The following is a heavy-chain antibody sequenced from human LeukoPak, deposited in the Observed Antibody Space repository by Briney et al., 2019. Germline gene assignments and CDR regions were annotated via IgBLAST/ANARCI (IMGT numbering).Heavy chain of an antibody. V-gene: IGHV3-21*01. CDR3: ARDYFDSSDYPQTYYYYYMDV. CDR2: ISSTSTFI. D-gene: IGHD3-22*01. J-gene: IGHJ6*03. CDR1: GFTFSRYS. Sequence: GGSLRLSCAASGFTFSRYSMNWVRQAPGKRLEWVASISSTSTFIYSADSVKGRFTISRDTAKNSLFLQMNSLRAEDTAIYYCARDYFDSSDYPQTYYYYYMDVWGKGTTVTVSS.